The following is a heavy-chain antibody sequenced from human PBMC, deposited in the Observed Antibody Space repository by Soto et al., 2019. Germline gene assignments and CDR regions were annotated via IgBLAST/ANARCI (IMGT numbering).Heavy chain of an antibody. CDR3: ARLIAAAPPYYFDY. J-gene: IGHJ4*02. CDR2: IYYSGST. D-gene: IGHD6-13*01. CDR1: GGSISSYY. Sequence: SETLSLTCTVSGGSISSYYWSWIRQPPGKGLEWIGYIYYSGSTNYNPSLKSRVTISVDTSKNQFSLKLSSVTAADTAVYYCARLIAAAPPYYFDYWGQGTLVTVSS. V-gene: IGHV4-59*08.